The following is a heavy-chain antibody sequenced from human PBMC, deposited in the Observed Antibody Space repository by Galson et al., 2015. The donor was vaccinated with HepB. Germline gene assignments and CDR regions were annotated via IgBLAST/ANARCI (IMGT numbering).Heavy chain of an antibody. J-gene: IGHJ6*02. D-gene: IGHD1-1*01. Sequence: SVKVSCKASNYTFTSYSITWVRQAPGQGLEWMGRISGYNGDTNYAEKFQGRVTMTTDTSTSTVYMEMRSLRSDDTAVYYCAKDQLERVREYYYHGMDVWGQGTTVTVSS. CDR2: ISGYNGDT. V-gene: IGHV1-18*04. CDR3: AKDQLERVREYYYHGMDV. CDR1: NYTFTSYS.